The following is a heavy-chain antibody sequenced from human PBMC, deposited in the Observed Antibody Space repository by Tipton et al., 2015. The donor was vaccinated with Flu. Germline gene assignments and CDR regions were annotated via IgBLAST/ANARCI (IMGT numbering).Heavy chain of an antibody. Sequence: LRLSCTVSGGSISSSSYYWGWIRQPPGKGLEWIGSIYYSGSNYYNPSLKSRVTISVDTSKNQFSLKLSSVTAADTAVYYCARDSSSWAYYFDYWGQGTLVTVSS. CDR2: IYYSGSN. CDR3: ARDSSSWAYYFDY. D-gene: IGHD6-13*01. J-gene: IGHJ4*02. CDR1: GGSISSSSYY. V-gene: IGHV4-39*07.